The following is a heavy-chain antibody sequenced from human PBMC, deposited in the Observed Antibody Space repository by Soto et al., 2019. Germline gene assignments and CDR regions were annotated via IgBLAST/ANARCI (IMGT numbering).Heavy chain of an antibody. CDR2: INAGNGNT. CDR3: ARDPSGPIAVAGTALGY. CDR1: GYTFTSYA. V-gene: IGHV1-3*01. Sequence: ASVKVSCKASGYTFTSYAMHWVRQAPGQRLEWMGWINAGNGNTKYSQKFQGRVTITRDTSASTAYMELSSLRSEDTAVYYCARDPSGPIAVAGTALGYWGQGTLVTVAS. J-gene: IGHJ4*02. D-gene: IGHD6-19*01.